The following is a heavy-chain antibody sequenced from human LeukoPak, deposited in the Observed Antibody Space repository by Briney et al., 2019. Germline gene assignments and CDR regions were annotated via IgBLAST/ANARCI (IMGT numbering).Heavy chain of an antibody. V-gene: IGHV1-46*01. Sequence: ASVNVSCKSSGYTFTGYYMHWVRQAPGQGLEWMGKINPSGGSTSYAQKLQGRVTMTRDTSTSTAYMELSSLRSEDTAVYYCARVSEGGSYGWWGQGTLVTVSS. J-gene: IGHJ4*02. D-gene: IGHD1-26*01. CDR2: INPSGGST. CDR3: ARVSEGGSYGW. CDR1: GYTFTGYY.